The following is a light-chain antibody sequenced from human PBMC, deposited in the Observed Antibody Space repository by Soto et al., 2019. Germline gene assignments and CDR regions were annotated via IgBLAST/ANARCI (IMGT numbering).Light chain of an antibody. J-gene: IGKJ4*01. CDR1: QGISSA. CDR3: QQFQSYALT. Sequence: AIQLTQSPSSLSASVGDRVTITCRASQGISSALAWYQHKPGRAPRLLIYDASSLQRGVSSRFSGSGSGTDFTLTISSLQPEDFATYYGQQFQSYALTFGGGTKLEIK. CDR2: DAS. V-gene: IGKV1-13*02.